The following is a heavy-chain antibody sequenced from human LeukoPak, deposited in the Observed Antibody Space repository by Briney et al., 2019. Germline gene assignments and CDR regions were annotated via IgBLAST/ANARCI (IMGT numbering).Heavy chain of an antibody. D-gene: IGHD3-9*01. Sequence: PSEILSLTCSVSGDSISSYSWSWSRQIPGEGLEWIVNIFNSGSTKYNPSLKSRVAISTETSKNLFSLRLNSVTAADTAVYYCARSAILTGYWGPSGPYYFDSWGQGTRVTVSS. CDR2: IFNSGST. CDR3: ARSAILTGYWGPSGPYYFDS. CDR1: GDSISSYS. J-gene: IGHJ4*02. V-gene: IGHV4-59*08.